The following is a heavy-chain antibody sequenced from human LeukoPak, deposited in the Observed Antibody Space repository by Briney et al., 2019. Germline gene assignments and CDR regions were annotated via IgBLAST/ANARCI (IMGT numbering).Heavy chain of an antibody. J-gene: IGHJ4*02. CDR2: IYSGSST. Sequence: GGSLRLSCAASGFTVSSNYMSWVRQAPGKGLEWGSVIYSGSSTYYADSVKGRFTISRDNAKNSLYLQMNSLRAEDTAVYYCARGLSSGWGQGTLVTVSS. V-gene: IGHV3-53*01. D-gene: IGHD6-19*01. CDR3: ARGLSSG. CDR1: GFTVSSNY.